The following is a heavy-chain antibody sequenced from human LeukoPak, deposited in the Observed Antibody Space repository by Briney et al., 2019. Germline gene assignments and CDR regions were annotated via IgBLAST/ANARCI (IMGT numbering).Heavy chain of an antibody. CDR2: ISYSGST. CDR1: GGSISSSSHY. D-gene: IGHD5-18*01. J-gene: IGHJ6*03. Sequence: SETLSLTCTVSGGSISSSSHYWGWIRQPPGKGLEWIGSISYSGSTYYNPSLESRVTILVDTSKNLFSLKLSSVTAADTAVYYCARGYRPYYYYYMDVWGKGTTVTVSS. V-gene: IGHV4-39*07. CDR3: ARGYRPYYYYYMDV.